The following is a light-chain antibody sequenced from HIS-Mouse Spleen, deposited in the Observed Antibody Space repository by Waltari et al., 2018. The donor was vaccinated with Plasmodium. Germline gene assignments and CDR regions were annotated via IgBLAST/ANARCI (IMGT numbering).Light chain of an antibody. CDR2: DAS. Sequence: EIVLTQSPATLSLSHGESATLSCRASQSVSSYLAWYQQKPGQAPRLLIYDASNRATGIPARFSGSGSGTDFTLTISSLEPEDFAVYYCQQRSNWPLTFGGGTKVEIK. J-gene: IGKJ4*01. CDR3: QQRSNWPLT. CDR1: QSVSSY. V-gene: IGKV3-11*01.